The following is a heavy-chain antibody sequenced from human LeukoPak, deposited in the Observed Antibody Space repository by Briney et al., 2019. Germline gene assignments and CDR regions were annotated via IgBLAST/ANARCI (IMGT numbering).Heavy chain of an antibody. Sequence: ASVKVSCKASEYTFAGYYVHWVRQAPGQGLEWMGWINPNSGDTHYAQKFQGRVTMTRDTSISTAYMELSRLRSDDTAVYYCARDPTTGTIRRAGFDIWGQGTMVTVSS. CDR3: ARDPTTGTIRRAGFDI. CDR2: INPNSGDT. V-gene: IGHV1-2*02. J-gene: IGHJ3*02. CDR1: EYTFAGYY. D-gene: IGHD1-1*01.